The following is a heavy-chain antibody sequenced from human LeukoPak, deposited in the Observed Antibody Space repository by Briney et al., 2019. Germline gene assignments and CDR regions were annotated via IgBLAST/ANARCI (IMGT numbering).Heavy chain of an antibody. D-gene: IGHD1-26*01. J-gene: IGHJ4*02. CDR2: INSDGSIA. CDR1: GFTFSSYW. CDR3: VRGYSGSFLDY. V-gene: IGHV3-74*01. Sequence: PGGSLRLSCAASGFTFSSYWMHWVRQAPGMGLVWVSRINSDGSIASYADSVKGRFTISRDSAKNTLSLQMSSLRAEDTAVYYCVRGYSGSFLDYWGQGTLVTVSS.